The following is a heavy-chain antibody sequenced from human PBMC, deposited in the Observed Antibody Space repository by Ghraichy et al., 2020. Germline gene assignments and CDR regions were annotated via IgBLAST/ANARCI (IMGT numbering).Heavy chain of an antibody. Sequence: SETLSLTCAVYGGSFSGYYWSWIRQPPGKGLEWIGEINHSGSTNYNPSLKSRVTISVDTSKNQFSLKLSSVTAADTAVYYCARHRELGIDLDYWGQGTLVTVSS. CDR2: INHSGST. V-gene: IGHV4-34*01. D-gene: IGHD7-27*01. CDR1: GGSFSGYY. CDR3: ARHRELGIDLDY. J-gene: IGHJ4*02.